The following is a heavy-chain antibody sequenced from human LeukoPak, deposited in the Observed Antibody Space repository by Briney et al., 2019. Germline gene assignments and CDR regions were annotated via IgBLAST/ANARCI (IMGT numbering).Heavy chain of an antibody. D-gene: IGHD6-19*01. CDR2: IQYHGRDK. CDR1: GFTFRTSG. CDR3: AREGGRTVAGTFDN. J-gene: IGHJ4*02. Sequence: GGSLRLSCAASGFTFRTSGMHWVRQAPGKGLEWVAFIQYHGRDKYYADSVKGRFTISRDNSKDTLYMEVNSLRAEDTAVYYCAREGGRTVAGTFDNWGQGTLVTVSS. V-gene: IGHV3-30*02.